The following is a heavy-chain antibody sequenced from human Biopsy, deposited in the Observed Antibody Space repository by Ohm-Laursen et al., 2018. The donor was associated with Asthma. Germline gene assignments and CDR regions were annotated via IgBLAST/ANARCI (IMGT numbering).Heavy chain of an antibody. CDR2: IYSGGTS. Sequence: SLRLSCSASGFAVSRDHMFWVRQAPGKGLEWVSVIYSGGTSHTADSVRGRFTISRDYSKNTLYLQMHSLRAEDTAVYYCARGDSSNWSHYYFDYWGQGTLVTVSS. J-gene: IGHJ4*02. CDR1: GFAVSRDH. V-gene: IGHV3-53*01. D-gene: IGHD3-22*01. CDR3: ARGDSSNWSHYYFDY.